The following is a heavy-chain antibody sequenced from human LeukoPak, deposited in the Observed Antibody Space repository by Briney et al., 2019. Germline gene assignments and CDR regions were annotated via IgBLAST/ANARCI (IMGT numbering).Heavy chain of an antibody. Sequence: PGGSLRLSCAASGFTFSSYNMNWVRQAPGKGLEWVSAIRGSGGSTYYADSVKGRFTVSRDNPKNTLYLQMNSLRADDTAVYFCAKDMDYRDYGDYDYWGQGTLVTVSS. D-gene: IGHD4-17*01. V-gene: IGHV3-23*01. CDR1: GFTFSSYN. CDR3: AKDMDYRDYGDYDY. J-gene: IGHJ4*02. CDR2: IRGSGGST.